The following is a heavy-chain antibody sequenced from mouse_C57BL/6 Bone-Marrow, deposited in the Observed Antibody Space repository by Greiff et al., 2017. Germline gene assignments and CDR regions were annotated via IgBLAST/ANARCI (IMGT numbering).Heavy chain of an antibody. Sequence: VQLQQSGAELVRPGASVKLSCKASGYTFTDYYINWVKQRPGQGLEWIARIYPGSGNTYYNEKFKGKATLTAEKSSSTAYMQLSSLTSEDSAVYFCAREYYGSSYYFDYWGQGTTLTVSS. CDR1: GYTFTDYY. CDR3: AREYYGSSYYFDY. J-gene: IGHJ2*01. CDR2: IYPGSGNT. V-gene: IGHV1-76*01. D-gene: IGHD1-1*01.